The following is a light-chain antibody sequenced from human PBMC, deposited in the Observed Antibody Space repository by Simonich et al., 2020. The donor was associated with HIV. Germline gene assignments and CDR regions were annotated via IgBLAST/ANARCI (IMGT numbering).Light chain of an antibody. CDR2: EDN. CDR3: QSFVSTTWV. V-gene: IGLV6-57*03. CDR1: SGSIASNY. Sequence: NFMLTQPHSVSESPGKTVTISCTRRSGSIASNYVKWYQQRPGSAPTTMIYEDNQGPSGVPDRFSGSIDSSSNSASLTISGLKTEDEADYFCQSFVSTTWVFGGGTKLTVL. J-gene: IGLJ3*02.